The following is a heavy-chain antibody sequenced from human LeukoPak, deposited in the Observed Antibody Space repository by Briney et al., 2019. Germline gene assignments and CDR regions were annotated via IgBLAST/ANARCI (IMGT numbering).Heavy chain of an antibody. V-gene: IGHV3-9*03. CDR2: ISWNSGSI. J-gene: IGHJ4*02. Sequence: GGSLRLSCAASGFTFSSYSMNWVRQAPGKGLEWVSGISWNSGSIGYADSVKGRFTISRDNAKNSLYLQMNSLRAEDMAFYYCAKGENYDSSGYYYFDYWGQGTLVTVSS. CDR3: AKGENYDSSGYYYFDY. D-gene: IGHD3-22*01. CDR1: GFTFSSYS.